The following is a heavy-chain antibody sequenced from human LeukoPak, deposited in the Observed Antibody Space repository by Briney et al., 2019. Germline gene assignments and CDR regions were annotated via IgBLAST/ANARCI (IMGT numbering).Heavy chain of an antibody. CDR1: GGTFSSYA. V-gene: IGHV1-69*13. Sequence: ASVKVSCKASGGTFSSYAISWVRQAPGQGLEWMGGIIPVFGTANYAQKFQGRVTITADESTSTAYMGLSSLRSEDTAVYYCGRGGYYYDSSGYYYWGQGTLVTVSS. CDR2: IIPVFGTA. J-gene: IGHJ4*02. CDR3: GRGGYYYDSSGYYY. D-gene: IGHD3-22*01.